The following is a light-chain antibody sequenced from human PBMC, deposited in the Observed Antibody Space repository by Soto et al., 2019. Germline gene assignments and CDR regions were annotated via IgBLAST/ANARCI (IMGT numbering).Light chain of an antibody. CDR2: EVS. V-gene: IGLV2-8*01. Sequence: QSVLTQPPSASGSPGQSATISCTGTSSDVGGYNYVSRYQQHPGKAPKLMIYEVSKRPSGVPDRLSGSKSGNTASLTVSGLQVEDEADYYCASYTGSDTLVFGGGTQLTVL. CDR1: SSDVGGYNY. J-gene: IGLJ2*01. CDR3: ASYTGSDTLV.